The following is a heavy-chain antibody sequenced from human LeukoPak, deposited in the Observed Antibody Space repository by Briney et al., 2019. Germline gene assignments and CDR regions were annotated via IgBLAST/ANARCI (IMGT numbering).Heavy chain of an antibody. D-gene: IGHD6-19*01. V-gene: IGHV3-30*18. CDR3: AKESVLYSSGWALLDY. CDR1: GFTFCSYG. J-gene: IGHJ4*02. CDR2: ILYGGSNK. Sequence: PGGSLCLSCAVSGFTFCSYGMDWVGQAPGKGLEWVAVILYGGSNKYYAESENGRFTISRDNYKNTLNLQMNSLRAEDTAVYYCAKESVLYSSGWALLDYWRQGTLVTVSS.